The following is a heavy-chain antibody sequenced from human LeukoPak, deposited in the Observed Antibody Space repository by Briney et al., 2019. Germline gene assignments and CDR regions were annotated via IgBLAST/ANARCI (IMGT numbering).Heavy chain of an antibody. D-gene: IGHD5-24*01. CDR1: GGSISSGGYS. J-gene: IGHJ5*02. CDR3: ARDRRDGYNSWFDP. CDR2: IYTSGSI. V-gene: IGHV4-61*02. Sequence: SQTLSLTCAVSGGSISSGGYSWSWIRQPAGKGLEWVGRIYTSGSINYNPSLKSRVTISLDTSKNQFSLKLSSVTAADTAVYYCARDRRDGYNSWFDPWGQGTLVTVSS.